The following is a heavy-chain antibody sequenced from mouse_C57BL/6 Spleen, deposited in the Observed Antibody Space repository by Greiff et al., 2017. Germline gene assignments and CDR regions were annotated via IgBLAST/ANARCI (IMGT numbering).Heavy chain of an antibody. CDR2: IHPSDSDT. Sequence: QVQLKQPGAELVKPGASVKVSCKASGYTFTSYWMHWVKQRPGQGLEWIGRIHPSDSDTNYNQKFKGKATLTVDKSSSTAYMQLSSLTSEDSAVYDCAIGLTTVVSYWYFDVWGTGTTVTVSS. CDR3: AIGLTTVVSYWYFDV. J-gene: IGHJ1*03. CDR1: GYTFTSYW. V-gene: IGHV1-74*01. D-gene: IGHD1-1*01.